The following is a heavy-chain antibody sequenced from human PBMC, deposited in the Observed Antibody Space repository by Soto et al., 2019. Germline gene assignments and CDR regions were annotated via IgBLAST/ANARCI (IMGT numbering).Heavy chain of an antibody. Sequence: GGSLRLSCAASGFIFSSYAMSWVRQAPGKGLEWVSTISGSAGSTYHADSAKGRFSISRDNSKNTLYLQMSSLRADDTAVYYCAKLGDIVLLPSASWFDPWGQGTLVTVSS. CDR1: GFIFSSYA. V-gene: IGHV3-23*01. CDR3: AKLGDIVLLPSASWFDP. CDR2: ISGSAGST. J-gene: IGHJ5*02. D-gene: IGHD2-2*01.